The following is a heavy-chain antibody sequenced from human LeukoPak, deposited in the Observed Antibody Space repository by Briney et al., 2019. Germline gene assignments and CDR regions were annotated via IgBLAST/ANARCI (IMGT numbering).Heavy chain of an antibody. CDR3: ALSYVDWFDP. V-gene: IGHV1-8*01. CDR2: MNPNSGNT. Sequence: XTSYDINWVRQATGXGLEWMGWMNPNSGNTGYAQKFQGRVTMTRNTSISTAYMELSSLRSEDTAVYYCALSYVDWFDPWGQGTLVTVSS. CDR1: XTSYD. J-gene: IGHJ5*02. D-gene: IGHD5-18*01.